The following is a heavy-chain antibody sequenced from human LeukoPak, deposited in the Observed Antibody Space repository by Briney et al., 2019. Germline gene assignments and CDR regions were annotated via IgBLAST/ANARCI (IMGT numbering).Heavy chain of an antibody. CDR1: GFNFSSHG. Sequence: PGGYLRLSCAASGFNFSSHGMHWVRQAPGKGLEWVAVIWYDGSIKYYADSVKGRFTVSRDNSKNTLYLQLNSLRAEDTAVYYCALLWFGELVGHWGQGTLVTVSS. V-gene: IGHV3-33*01. CDR3: ALLWFGELVGH. CDR2: IWYDGSIK. D-gene: IGHD3-10*01. J-gene: IGHJ4*02.